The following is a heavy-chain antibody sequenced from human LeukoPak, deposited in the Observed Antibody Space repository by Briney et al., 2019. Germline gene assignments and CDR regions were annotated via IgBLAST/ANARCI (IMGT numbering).Heavy chain of an antibody. Sequence: ASVKVSCKASGYIFTSYGIIWVRQAPGQGLQWMGWISAHNGNTNYAQKLQGRVTMTTDTSTSTVYMELRSLRSNDTAVYYCARAQTTLLLDYWGQGTLVTVSS. CDR2: ISAHNGNT. CDR3: ARAQTTLLLDY. V-gene: IGHV1-18*01. CDR1: GYIFTSYG. J-gene: IGHJ4*02. D-gene: IGHD4-11*01.